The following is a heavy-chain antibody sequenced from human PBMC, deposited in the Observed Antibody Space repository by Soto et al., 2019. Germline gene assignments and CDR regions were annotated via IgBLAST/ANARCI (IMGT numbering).Heavy chain of an antibody. J-gene: IGHJ6*02. CDR3: TRDRSLIFAVPPYGMDV. Sequence: EVQLVEAGGGLVQPGGSLSLSCAVSGFTFSSHEMNWVRQPPGKGPEWVSKISKNGGSTSYADSVKGRFTITRDNARDSLYLHMNGLRAEDTAVYYCTRDRSLIFAVPPYGMDVWGQGTTVTVSS. D-gene: IGHD3-3*01. CDR2: ISKNGGST. V-gene: IGHV3-48*03. CDR1: GFTFSSHE.